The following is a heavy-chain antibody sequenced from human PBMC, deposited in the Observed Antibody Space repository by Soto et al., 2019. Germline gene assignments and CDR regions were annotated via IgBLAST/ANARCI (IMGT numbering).Heavy chain of an antibody. CDR2: ISSSGGST. Sequence: GGSLRLSCAAYGFAFSSYGMSWVRQAAGKGLEWVSGISSSGGSTYYADSVKGGFTISRDNSKNTLFLRMNRPRVEDTAVYYCMRPAPRGRHYFYFGMDVWGQGTTVTVSS. D-gene: IGHD3-10*01. CDR1: GFAFSSYG. V-gene: IGHV3-23*01. J-gene: IGHJ6*02. CDR3: MRPAPRGRHYFYFGMDV.